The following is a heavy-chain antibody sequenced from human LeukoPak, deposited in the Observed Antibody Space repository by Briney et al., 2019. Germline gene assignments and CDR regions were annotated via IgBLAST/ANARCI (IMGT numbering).Heavy chain of an antibody. D-gene: IGHD3-9*01. J-gene: IGHJ4*02. CDR1: SGSISTSNYY. CDR2: IFYSGST. V-gene: IGHV4-39*07. Sequence: SETLSLTCTVSSGSISTSNYYWGWVRQPPGKALEWIGNIFYSGSTYYSPSLKSRVTISLDTSRNQFSLKLNSVTAADTAVYYCARDPDYDSLTGYSDYWGQGTLVTVSS. CDR3: ARDPDYDSLTGYSDY.